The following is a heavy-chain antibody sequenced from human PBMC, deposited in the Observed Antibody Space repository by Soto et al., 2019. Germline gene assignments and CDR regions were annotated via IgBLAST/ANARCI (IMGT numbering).Heavy chain of an antibody. CDR3: SRDRGTPVTTHYFYY. V-gene: IGHV4-31*03. CDR1: GGSISSGGFY. D-gene: IGHD4-17*01. J-gene: IGHJ4*02. CDR2: IYYSGST. Sequence: SETLSLTCTVSGGSISSGGFYWSWIRQHPGKGLEWIGYIYYSGSTYYNPSLKSRVSISVDTSKNQFSLKLSSVTAADTAVYYCSRDRGTPVTTHYFYYWGQGTQVTVS.